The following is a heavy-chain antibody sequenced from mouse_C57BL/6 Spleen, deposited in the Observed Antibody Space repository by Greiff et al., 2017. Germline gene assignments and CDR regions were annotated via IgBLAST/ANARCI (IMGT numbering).Heavy chain of an antibody. J-gene: IGHJ2*01. Sequence: EVQLQESGGGLVQPGGSLSLSCAASGFTFTDYYMSWVRQPPGKALEWLGFIRNKANGYTTEYSASVKGRFTISRDNSQSILYLQMNALRAEDSATYYCAREAYYSNYVSYFDYWGQGTTLTVSS. CDR3: AREAYYSNYVSYFDY. V-gene: IGHV7-3*01. CDR2: IRNKANGYTT. D-gene: IGHD2-5*01. CDR1: GFTFTDYY.